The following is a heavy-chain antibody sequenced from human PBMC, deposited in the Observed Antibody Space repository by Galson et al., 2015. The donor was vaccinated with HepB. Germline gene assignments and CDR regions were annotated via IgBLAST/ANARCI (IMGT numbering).Heavy chain of an antibody. CDR2: IYSNGNT. D-gene: IGHD3/OR15-3a*01. CDR1: ATSIRSYY. Sequence: SETLSLTCTVSATSIRSYYWSWIRQPVGKGLEWIGRIYSNGNTNYNPALQSRVTMSIDTSKNQFFLKLTSVTAADTAVYYCASTYYDFWGRGHIDYWGQGTQVTVSS. V-gene: IGHV4-4*07. CDR3: ASTYYDFWGRGHIDY. J-gene: IGHJ4*02.